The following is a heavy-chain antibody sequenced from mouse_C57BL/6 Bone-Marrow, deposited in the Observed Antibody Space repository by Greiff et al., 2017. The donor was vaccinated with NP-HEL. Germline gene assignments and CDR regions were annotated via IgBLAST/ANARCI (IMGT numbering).Heavy chain of an antibody. Sequence: EVNVVESGGDLVKPGGSLKLSCAASGFTFSSYGMSWVRQTPDKRLEWVATISSGGSYTYYPDSVKGRFTISRDNAKNTLYLQMSSLKSEDTAMYYCARKGGLTGYYFDYWGQGTTLTVSS. CDR2: ISSGGSYT. CDR1: GFTFSSYG. J-gene: IGHJ2*01. CDR3: ARKGGLTGYYFDY. D-gene: IGHD3-2*01. V-gene: IGHV5-6*01.